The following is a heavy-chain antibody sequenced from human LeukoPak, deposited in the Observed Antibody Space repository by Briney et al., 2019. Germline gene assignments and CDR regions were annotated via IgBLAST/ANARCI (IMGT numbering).Heavy chain of an antibody. CDR3: ARPSVVLWFGELLSLGAFDI. CDR2: ISSSSSTI. Sequence: GGSLRLSCAASGFTFSSYSMSWVRQAPGKGLEWVSYISSSSSTIYYADSVKGRFTISRDNAKNSLYLQMNSLRAEDTAVYYCARPSVVLWFGELLSLGAFDIWGQGTMVTVSS. V-gene: IGHV3-48*01. J-gene: IGHJ3*02. D-gene: IGHD3-10*01. CDR1: GFTFSSYS.